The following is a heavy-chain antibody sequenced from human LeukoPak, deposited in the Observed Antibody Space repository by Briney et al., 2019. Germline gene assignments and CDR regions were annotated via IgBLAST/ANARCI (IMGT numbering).Heavy chain of an antibody. CDR3: ARMGRINWNPFDY. J-gene: IGHJ4*02. Sequence: SETLSLTCTVSGGSISDYYWSWIRQPAGKGLQWIGRIFPGGTTDYNPSLKSRLTMPVDTSMNQFSLKLSSVTAADTAVYFCARMGRINWNPFDYWGQGTLVTVSS. CDR2: IFPGGTT. CDR1: GGSISDYY. V-gene: IGHV4-4*07. D-gene: IGHD1-20*01.